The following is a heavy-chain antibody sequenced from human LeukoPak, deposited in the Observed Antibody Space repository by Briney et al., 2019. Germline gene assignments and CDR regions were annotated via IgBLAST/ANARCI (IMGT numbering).Heavy chain of an antibody. V-gene: IGHV3-30*03. J-gene: IGHJ4*02. Sequence: GGSLRLSCAASGFIFSSYGMHWVRQAPGKGLEWVAVISHDGSNKYYADSVKGRFTISRDNSLNTLHLQMNSLRTEDTAVYYCAREFGHNRWYFDYWGQGALVTVSS. CDR1: GFIFSSYG. CDR2: ISHDGSNK. D-gene: IGHD5-24*01. CDR3: AREFGHNRWYFDY.